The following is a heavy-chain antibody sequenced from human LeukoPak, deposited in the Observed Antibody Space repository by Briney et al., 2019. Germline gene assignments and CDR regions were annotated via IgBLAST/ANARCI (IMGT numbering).Heavy chain of an antibody. CDR2: IYTSGST. CDR3: ARDRHYYDSSGYYSRFGDAFDI. D-gene: IGHD3-22*01. V-gene: IGHV4-61*02. Sequence: TSETLSLTCTVSGGSISSGSYYWSWIRQPAGKGLEWIGRIYTSGSTNYNPSLKSRVTISVDTSKNQFSLKLSSVTAADTAVYYCARDRHYYDSSGYYSRFGDAFDIWGQGTMVTVSS. J-gene: IGHJ3*02. CDR1: GGSISSGSYY.